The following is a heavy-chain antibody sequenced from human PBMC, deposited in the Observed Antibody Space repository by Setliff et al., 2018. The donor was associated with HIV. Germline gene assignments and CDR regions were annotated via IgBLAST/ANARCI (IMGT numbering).Heavy chain of an antibody. J-gene: IGHJ4*02. V-gene: IGHV4-4*07. Sequence: SETLSLTCNISGVSIPTNYWNWIRQPAGKGLEWIGRIYTTGGTNYNPALKSRVTMSIDTSKNQISLKLNSVTAADTATYYCARSNPGITAGLLAYWGPGTLVTVLL. CDR1: GVSIPTNY. D-gene: IGHD6-13*01. CDR2: IYTTGGT. CDR3: ARSNPGITAGLLAY.